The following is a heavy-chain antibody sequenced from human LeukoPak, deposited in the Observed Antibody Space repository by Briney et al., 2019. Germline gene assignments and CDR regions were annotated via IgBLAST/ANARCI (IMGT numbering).Heavy chain of an antibody. V-gene: IGHV4-38-2*02. J-gene: IGHJ5*02. Sequence: PSETLSLTCTVSGYSISSGYYWGWIRPPPGKGREGIGNIYHSGNTYYNPSLKSRVTVSMDTSKNQFSLKLNSVTAADTAFYYCARAYSSSWYWNWFDPWGQGTLVTVSS. CDR1: GYSISSGYY. D-gene: IGHD6-13*01. CDR3: ARAYSSSWYWNWFDP. CDR2: IYHSGNT.